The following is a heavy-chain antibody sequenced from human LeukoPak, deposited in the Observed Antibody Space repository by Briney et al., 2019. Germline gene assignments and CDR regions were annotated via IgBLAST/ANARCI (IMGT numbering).Heavy chain of an antibody. D-gene: IGHD3-22*01. Sequence: GGSLRLSCAASGFTFSGYGMHWVRQAPGKGLEWVAVISYDGSNKYYADSVKGRFTISRDNSKNTLYLQMNSLRAEDTAVYYSPRAYDSSGYYPAYYFDYSGQGTLVTASS. CDR1: GFTFSGYG. V-gene: IGHV3-30*03. J-gene: IGHJ4*02. CDR2: ISYDGSNK. CDR3: PRAYDSSGYYPAYYFDY.